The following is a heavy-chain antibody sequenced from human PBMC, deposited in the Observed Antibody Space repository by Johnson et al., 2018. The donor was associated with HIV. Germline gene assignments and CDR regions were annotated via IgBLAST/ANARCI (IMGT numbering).Heavy chain of an antibody. V-gene: IGHV3-53*01. Sequence: VQLVESGGGLIQPGGSLRLSCAASGFTVSSNYMSWVRQAPGKGLEWVSVLYSGVGTSYADSVTGPFTISRANSKNTLYLQMNSLRAEDTAVYYCARDGPRGSYGAFDIWGQGTMVTVSS. CDR3: ARDGPRGSYGAFDI. CDR2: LYSGVGT. J-gene: IGHJ3*02. D-gene: IGHD1-26*01. CDR1: GFTVSSNY.